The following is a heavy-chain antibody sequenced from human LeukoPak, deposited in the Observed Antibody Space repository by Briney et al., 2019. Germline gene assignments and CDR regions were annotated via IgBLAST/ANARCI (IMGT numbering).Heavy chain of an antibody. CDR3: ARGTYGSGSDYFDY. CDR2: IYDHGST. J-gene: IGHJ4*02. CDR1: GGSISGGDYY. V-gene: IGHV4-30-4*02. Sequence: PSETLSLTCTVSGGSISGGDYYWSWIRQPPGRGLEWIGYIYDHGSTYYNPSLKSRVTISVDTSSNQFSLKLTSVTDADTAVYFCARGTYGSGSDYFDYWGQGTLVT. D-gene: IGHD3-10*01.